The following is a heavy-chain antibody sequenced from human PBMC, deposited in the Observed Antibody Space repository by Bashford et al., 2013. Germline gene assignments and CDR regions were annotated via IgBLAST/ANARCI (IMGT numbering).Heavy chain of an antibody. J-gene: IGHJ4*03. Sequence: SETLSLTCTVSGGSLSSDYWNWIRQPAGKGLEWLGRIYRTGSTDYNPSLRSRLTMSVDTSKNQFSLKLSSVTAADTAVYYCARAGRSSGWYLDYVGPGTLVTVSS. CDR2: IYRTGST. CDR1: GGSLSSDY. CDR3: ARAGRSSGWYLDY. D-gene: IGHD6-19*01. V-gene: IGHV4-4*07.